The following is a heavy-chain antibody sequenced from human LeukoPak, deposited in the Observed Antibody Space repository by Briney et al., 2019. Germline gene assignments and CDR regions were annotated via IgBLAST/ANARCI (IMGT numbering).Heavy chain of an antibody. CDR3: AKRLGYYDSSEGYFDY. CDR2: ILVAGDT. CDR1: GFVFDNYD. J-gene: IGHJ4*02. D-gene: IGHD3-22*01. V-gene: IGHV3-13*01. Sequence: GGSLRLSCAASGFVFDNYDMHWVRQSTGKRPEWVAHILVAGDTAYADSVKGRFTISRDISKNTLYLQMNSLRAEDTAVYYCAKRLGYYDSSEGYFDYWGQGTLVTVSS.